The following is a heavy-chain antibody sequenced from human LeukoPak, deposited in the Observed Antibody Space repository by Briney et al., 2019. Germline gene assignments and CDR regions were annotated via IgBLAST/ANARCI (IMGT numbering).Heavy chain of an antibody. D-gene: IGHD6-13*01. V-gene: IGHV3-66*02. J-gene: IGHJ4*01. CDR3: VSSTGQQFIPYDY. CDR1: AINVTTNY. Sequence: PGGSLRLSCAASAINVTTNYMTWICQAPGKGLEWVSLIYGDNAAYYAESVRGRFIISRDSLKNTLFLQMNSLRAEDTAVYYCVSSTGQQFIPYDYWGHGTHVTVSS. CDR2: IYGDNAA.